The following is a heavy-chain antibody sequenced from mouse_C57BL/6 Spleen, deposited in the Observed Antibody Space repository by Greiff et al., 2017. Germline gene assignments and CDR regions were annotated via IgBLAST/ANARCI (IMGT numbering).Heavy chain of an antibody. V-gene: IGHV1-64*01. J-gene: IGHJ1*03. CDR2: IHPNSGST. D-gene: IGHD1-1*01. Sequence: QVQLQQPGAELVKPGASVKLSCKASGYTFTSYWMHWVKQRPGQGLEWIGMIHPNSGSTNYNEKFKGKATLTVDKSSSTAYMQLSSLTSEDSAVXYCARDYYGSSYGYFDVWGTGTTVTVSS. CDR1: GYTFTSYW. CDR3: ARDYYGSSYGYFDV.